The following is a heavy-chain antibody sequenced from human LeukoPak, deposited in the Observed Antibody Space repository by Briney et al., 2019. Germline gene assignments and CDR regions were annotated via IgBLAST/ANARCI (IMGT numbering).Heavy chain of an antibody. J-gene: IGHJ4*02. CDR2: IYHGGST. CDR1: GDSISSNYW. CDR3: SSFYGDQSGFDY. V-gene: IGHV4-4*02. D-gene: IGHD4-17*01. Sequence: PSETLSLTCAVSGDSISSNYWWSWVRQPPGKGLEWIGEIYHGGSTNYNPSLKSRATISVDTSKNQFSLKLSSVTAADTAVYYCSSFYGDQSGFDYWGQGTLVTVSS.